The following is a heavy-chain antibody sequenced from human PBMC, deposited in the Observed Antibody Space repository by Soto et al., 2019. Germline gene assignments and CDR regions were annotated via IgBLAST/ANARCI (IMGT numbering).Heavy chain of an antibody. J-gene: IGHJ4*02. D-gene: IGHD3-22*01. CDR2: IFWDDDK. CDR3: ASSSGYRIFDC. Sequence: QITLKESGPTLVKPTQTLTLTCTFSGFSLTTSGVGVGWIRQPPGKALEWLALIFWDDDKRYSPSLKSRLTITKDTSKNQVVLTMTNMDPVDTSTYYCASSSGYRIFDCWGQGTLVTVSS. CDR1: GFSLTTSGVG. V-gene: IGHV2-5*02.